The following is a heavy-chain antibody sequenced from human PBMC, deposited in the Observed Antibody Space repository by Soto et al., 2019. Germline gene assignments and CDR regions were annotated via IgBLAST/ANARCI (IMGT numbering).Heavy chain of an antibody. D-gene: IGHD5-18*01. Sequence: PSETLSLTCAVSGGSISSGGYSWSWIRQPPGKGLEWIGYIYHSGSTYYNPSLKSRVTISVDRSKNQFSLKLSSVTAADTAVYYCARGLIQLWRRTYYFDYWGQGTLVTVSS. J-gene: IGHJ4*02. V-gene: IGHV4-30-2*01. CDR1: GGSISSGGYS. CDR3: ARGLIQLWRRTYYFDY. CDR2: IYHSGST.